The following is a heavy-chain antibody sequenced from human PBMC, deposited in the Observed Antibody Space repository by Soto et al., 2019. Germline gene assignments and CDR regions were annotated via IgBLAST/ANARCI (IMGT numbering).Heavy chain of an antibody. CDR1: GGSISSYY. CDR3: ARDGTAMVPSYGMDV. V-gene: IGHV4-59*01. D-gene: IGHD5-18*01. J-gene: IGHJ6*02. Sequence: SETLSLTCTVSGGSISSYYWSWIRQPPGKGLEWIGYIYYSGSTNYNPSLKSRVTISVDTSKNQFSLKLSSVTAVDTAVYYCARDGTAMVPSYGMDVWGQGTTVTVSS. CDR2: IYYSGST.